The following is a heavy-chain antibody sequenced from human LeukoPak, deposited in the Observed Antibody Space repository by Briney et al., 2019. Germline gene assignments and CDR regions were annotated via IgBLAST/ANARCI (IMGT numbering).Heavy chain of an antibody. CDR2: IYYSGST. J-gene: IGHJ4*02. CDR3: ARHPRPIAAPDY. V-gene: IGHV4-39*01. D-gene: IGHD6-6*01. CDR1: GGSISSSSYY. Sequence: SETLSLTCTVSGGSISSSSYYWGWIRQPPGKGLEWIGSIYYSGSTYYNPSLKSRVTISVDTSKNQFSLKLSSVTAADTAVYYCARHPRPIAAPDYWGQGTLVTVSS.